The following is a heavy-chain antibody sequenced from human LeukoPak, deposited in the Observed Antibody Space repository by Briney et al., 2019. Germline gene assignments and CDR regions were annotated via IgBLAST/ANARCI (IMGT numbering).Heavy chain of an antibody. J-gene: IGHJ4*02. CDR2: IYSGGST. CDR3: ARAGPSSSWHQFDY. CDR1: GFTVSSNY. D-gene: IGHD6-13*01. Sequence: GGSLRLSCAASGFTVSSNYMSWVRQAPGKGLEWVSVIYSGGSTYYADSVKGRFTISRDNSKKGRFTISRDNSKNTLYLQMNSLRAEDTAVYYCARAGPSSSWHQFDYWGQGTLVTVSS. V-gene: IGHV3-66*01.